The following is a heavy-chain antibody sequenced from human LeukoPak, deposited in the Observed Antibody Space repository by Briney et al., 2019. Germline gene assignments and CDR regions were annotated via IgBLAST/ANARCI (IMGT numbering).Heavy chain of an antibody. D-gene: IGHD5-18*01. CDR1: GVSISYATYQ. V-gene: IGHV4-61*10. Sequence: PSETLSLTCTVSGVSISYATYQWTWIRQSAGKGLEWIGLISKSGTTNYNPSLKSRVTISVDTSKNQFSLKLSSVTAADTAVYYCARFDAGYSYGYGAFDIWGQGTMVTVSS. CDR3: ARFDAGYSYGYGAFDI. CDR2: ISKSGTT. J-gene: IGHJ3*02.